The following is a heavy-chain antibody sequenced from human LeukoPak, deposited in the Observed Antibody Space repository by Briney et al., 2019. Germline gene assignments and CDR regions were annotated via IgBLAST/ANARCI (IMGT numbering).Heavy chain of an antibody. CDR1: GGSISSYY. J-gene: IGHJ6*03. D-gene: IGHD3-10*01. Sequence: SETLSLTCTVSGGSISSYYWSWIRQPPGKGLEWIGYIYYSGSTNYNPSLKSRATISVDTSKNQFSLKLSSVTAADTAVYYCARVVRRRGLLWFGELSDYYYYMDVWGKGTTVTVSS. V-gene: IGHV4-59*01. CDR2: IYYSGST. CDR3: ARVVRRRGLLWFGELSDYYYYMDV.